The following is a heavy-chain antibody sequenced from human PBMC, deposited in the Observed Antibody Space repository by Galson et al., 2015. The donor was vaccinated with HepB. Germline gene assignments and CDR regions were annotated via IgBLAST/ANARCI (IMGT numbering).Heavy chain of an antibody. D-gene: IGHD3-10*01. Sequence: CAISGDSVSSNSAAWNWIRQSPSRGLEWLGRTFYRSKWYNDYAVSLKSRININPDTSKNQFSLQLHSVTPDDTAVYYCARDSDWYYDRRGVGFDYWGQGTLVIVSS. CDR3: ARDSDWYYDRRGVGFDY. V-gene: IGHV6-1*01. J-gene: IGHJ4*02. CDR2: TFYRSKWYN. CDR1: GDSVSSNSAA.